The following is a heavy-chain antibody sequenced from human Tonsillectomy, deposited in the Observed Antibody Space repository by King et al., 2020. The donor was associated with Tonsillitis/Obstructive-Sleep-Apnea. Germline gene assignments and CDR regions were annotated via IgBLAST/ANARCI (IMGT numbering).Heavy chain of an antibody. CDR2: IDAGNGNT. J-gene: IGHJ4*02. Sequence: QLVQSGAEVKKPGASVRVSCKASGYTFTSYVMHWVRQAPGQRLEWMGCIDAGNGNTRYSQMVQGRVNITRDTSASTAYMERSSLRSEDTAVYYFARDQGAHTVAVAGLFDFWGQGTLVTVSS. V-gene: IGHV1-3*01. CDR1: GYTFTSYV. CDR3: ARDQGAHTVAVAGLFDF. D-gene: IGHD6-19*01.